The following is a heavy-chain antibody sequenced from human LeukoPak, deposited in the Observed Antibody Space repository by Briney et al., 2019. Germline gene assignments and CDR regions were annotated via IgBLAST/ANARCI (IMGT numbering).Heavy chain of an antibody. Sequence: GGSLRLSCAASGFSFINYAMSWVRQAPARGPEWLSSMKGGGETFYADSVKGRFTLSRDNSKNTLYLQMNSLRAEDTAVYYCAKNRVAYYYGSGSYLGYYYYGMDVWGQGTTVTVSS. CDR2: MKGGGET. J-gene: IGHJ6*02. V-gene: IGHV3-23*01. CDR1: GFSFINYA. D-gene: IGHD3-10*01. CDR3: AKNRVAYYYGSGSYLGYYYYGMDV.